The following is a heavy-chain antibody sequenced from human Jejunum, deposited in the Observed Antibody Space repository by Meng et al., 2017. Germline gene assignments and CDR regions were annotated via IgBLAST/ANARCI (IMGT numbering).Heavy chain of an antibody. CDR3: ARKAVAVGTFDY. CDR1: GDSVSSNSAA. V-gene: IGHV6-1*01. CDR2: TYYRSKWPS. D-gene: IGHD6-19*01. J-gene: IGHJ4*02. Sequence: QVQLPQVGPGLVKPFQTLSPPWAISGDSVSSNSAAWNWIRQSPSRGLEWLGRTYYRSKWPSDYAVSVRSRITINADTSKNQFSLQLNSVTPEDTAVYYCARKAVAVGTFDYWGQGTLVTVSS.